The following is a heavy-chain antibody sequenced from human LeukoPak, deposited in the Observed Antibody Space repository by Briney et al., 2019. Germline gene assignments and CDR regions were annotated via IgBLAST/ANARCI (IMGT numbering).Heavy chain of an antibody. CDR2: ISYDGSNK. Sequence: GGSLRLSCAASGFTFSSYAMHWVRQAPGKGLEWVAVISYDGSNKYYADSVKGRFTISRDNSKNTLYLQMNSLRAEDTAVYYCARGLHFDWCHYVDWFDPWGQGTLVTVSS. J-gene: IGHJ5*02. CDR1: GFTFSSYA. CDR3: ARGLHFDWCHYVDWFDP. D-gene: IGHD3-9*01. V-gene: IGHV3-30*01.